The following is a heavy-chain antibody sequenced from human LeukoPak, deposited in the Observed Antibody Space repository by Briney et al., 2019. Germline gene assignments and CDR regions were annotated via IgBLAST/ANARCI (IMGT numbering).Heavy chain of an antibody. Sequence: ASVKVSCKASGYTFTSYYMHWVRQAPGQGLECLGGINTNTGNPTYAQGFTGRYVFSFDTSVSMAYLQITSLTAEDTAIYYCARSRRVVVPSSLNAADDYYYYMDVWGKGTTVTVSS. CDR2: INTNTGNP. CDR1: GYTFTSYY. CDR3: ARSRRVVVPSSLNAADDYYYYMDV. J-gene: IGHJ6*03. D-gene: IGHD2-21*02. V-gene: IGHV7-4-1*04.